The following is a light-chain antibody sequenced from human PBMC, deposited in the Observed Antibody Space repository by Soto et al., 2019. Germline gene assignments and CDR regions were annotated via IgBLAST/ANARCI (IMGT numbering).Light chain of an antibody. CDR2: EVS. CDR1: ISDVGGYNY. CDR3: SSYTSSSTLYV. Sequence: QSALTQPASVSGAPGESITISCTGTISDVGGYNYVSWYQQHPGKAPKLMSYEVSNRPSGVSNRFSGSKSGNTASLTISGRQAEDEADYYCSSYTSSSTLYVFGTGTKLTVL. J-gene: IGLJ1*01. V-gene: IGLV2-14*01.